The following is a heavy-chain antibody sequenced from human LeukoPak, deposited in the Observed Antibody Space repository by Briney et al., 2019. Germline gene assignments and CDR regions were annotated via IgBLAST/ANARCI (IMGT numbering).Heavy chain of an antibody. CDR1: GYTFTSYD. D-gene: IGHD4-23*01. V-gene: IGHV1-8*01. CDR3: ARANGGKGYYYGMDV. Sequence: ASVKVSCKASGYTFTSYDINWVRQATGQGLEWMGWMNPNSGNTGYAQKLQGRVTMTTDTSTSTAYMELRSLRSDDTAVYYCARANGGKGYYYGMDVWGQGTTVTVSS. J-gene: IGHJ6*02. CDR2: MNPNSGNT.